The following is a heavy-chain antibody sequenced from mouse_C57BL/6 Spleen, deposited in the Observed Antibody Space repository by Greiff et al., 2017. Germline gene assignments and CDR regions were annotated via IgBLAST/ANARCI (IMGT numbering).Heavy chain of an antibody. CDR3: ARDDGAFYAMDY. CDR1: GYTFTSYW. J-gene: IGHJ4*01. V-gene: IGHV1-64*01. CDR2: IHPNSGST. D-gene: IGHD2-12*01. Sequence: QVQLQQPGPELVKPGASVKLSCKASGYTFTSYWMHWVKQRPGQGLEWIGMIHPNSGSTNYNEKFKSKATLTVDKSSSTACMQLSSLTSEDSAVYYCARDDGAFYAMDYWGQGTSVTVSS.